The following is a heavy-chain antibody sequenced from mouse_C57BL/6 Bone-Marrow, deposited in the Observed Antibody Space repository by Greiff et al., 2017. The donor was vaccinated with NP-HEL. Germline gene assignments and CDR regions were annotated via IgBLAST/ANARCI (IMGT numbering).Heavy chain of an antibody. CDR1: GYAFTNYL. D-gene: IGHD1-1*01. Sequence: VQLQQSGAELVRPGTSVKVSCKASGYAFTNYLIEWVKQRPGQGLEWIGVINPGSGGTKFNEKFKTKATLTVDKDYSTAYMQLRSLRPEDAAVYYCARENYGSRGWYFDVWGTGTTVTVSS. J-gene: IGHJ1*03. CDR2: INPGSGGT. V-gene: IGHV1-54*01. CDR3: ARENYGSRGWYFDV.